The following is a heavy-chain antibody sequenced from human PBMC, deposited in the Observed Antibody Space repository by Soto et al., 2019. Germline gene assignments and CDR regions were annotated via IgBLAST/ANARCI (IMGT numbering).Heavy chain of an antibody. Sequence: GESLKISCKGSGYRFTNYWIGWVRQMPGKGLEWMGIFYPGDSDTRYSPSFKGQVIISADKSIGTAYLQWGSLKASDTAIYYCARVAVAGYYDAFDIWGQGTMVTVSS. V-gene: IGHV5-51*01. CDR2: FYPGDSDT. CDR3: ARVAVAGYYDAFDI. CDR1: GYRFTNYW. D-gene: IGHD6-19*01. J-gene: IGHJ3*02.